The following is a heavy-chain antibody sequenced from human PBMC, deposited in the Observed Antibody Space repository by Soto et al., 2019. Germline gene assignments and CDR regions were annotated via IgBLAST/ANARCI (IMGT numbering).Heavy chain of an antibody. CDR1: GYTFTSYD. V-gene: IGHV1-8*01. Sequence: QVQLVQSGAEVKKPGASVKVSCKASGYTFTSYDINWVRQATGQGLEWMGWMNPNSGNTGYAQKFQGRVTITADESTRTVYMELSRLRSEDTAVYYCARLWGIGDHDSWGQGTRVTVSS. CDR2: MNPNSGNT. D-gene: IGHD3-10*01. CDR3: ARLWGIGDHDS. J-gene: IGHJ4*02.